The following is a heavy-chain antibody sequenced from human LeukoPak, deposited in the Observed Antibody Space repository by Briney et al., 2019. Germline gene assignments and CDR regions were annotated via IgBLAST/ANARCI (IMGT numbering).Heavy chain of an antibody. CDR1: GYTFTGYY. J-gene: IGHJ5*02. CDR2: INPNSGGT. D-gene: IGHD3/OR15-3a*01. CDR3: ARDRMEGLVSWYWFDP. Sequence: ASVKVSCKASGYTFTGYYMHWVRQAPGQGLEWMGRINPNSGGTNYAQKFQGRVTMTRDTSISTVYMELSSLRSEDTAVYYCARDRMEGLVSWYWFDPWGQGTLVTVSS. V-gene: IGHV1-2*06.